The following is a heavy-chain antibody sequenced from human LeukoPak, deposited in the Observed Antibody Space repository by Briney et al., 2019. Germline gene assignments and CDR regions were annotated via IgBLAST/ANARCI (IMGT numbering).Heavy chain of an antibody. V-gene: IGHV3-33*06. CDR2: IWYDGSNK. CDR1: GFTFSSYG. Sequence: GGSLRLSCAASGFTFSSYGMHWVRQAPGKGLEWVAVIWYDGSNKYYADSVKGRFTISRDNSKNTLYLRMNSLRAEDTAVYYCAKVGATSYYYYYMDVWGKGTTVTVSS. J-gene: IGHJ6*03. CDR3: AKVGATSYYYYYMDV. D-gene: IGHD1-26*01.